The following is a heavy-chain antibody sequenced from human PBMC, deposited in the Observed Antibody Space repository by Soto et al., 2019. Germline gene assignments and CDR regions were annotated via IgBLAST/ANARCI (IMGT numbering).Heavy chain of an antibody. Sequence: PGGSLRRSCAASGFTFSSYGMHWVRQAPGKGLEWVAVIWYDGSNKYYADSVKGRFTISRDNSKNTLYLQMNSLRAEDTAVYYCARANIAESYYYESSGYPDYWGQGTLVTVSS. CDR3: ARANIAESYYYESSGYPDY. V-gene: IGHV3-33*01. D-gene: IGHD3-22*01. CDR2: IWYDGSNK. J-gene: IGHJ4*02. CDR1: GFTFSSYG.